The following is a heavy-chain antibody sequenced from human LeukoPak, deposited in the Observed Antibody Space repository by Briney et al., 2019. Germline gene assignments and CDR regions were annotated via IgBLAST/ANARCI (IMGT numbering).Heavy chain of an antibody. CDR2: IYYSGST. CDR3: AREHGWLMGGAFDI. CDR1: NGSISHYY. V-gene: IGHV4-59*01. J-gene: IGHJ3*02. Sequence: SETLSLTCTVSNGSISHYYWSWIRQPPGKGLEWIGYIYYSGSTNYNPSLKSRVTISVDTSKNQFSLKLSSVTAADTAVYYCAREHGWLMGGAFDIWGQGTMVTVSS. D-gene: IGHD3-22*01.